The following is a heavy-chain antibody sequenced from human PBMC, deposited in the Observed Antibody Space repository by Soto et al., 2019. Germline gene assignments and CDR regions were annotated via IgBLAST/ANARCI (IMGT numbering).Heavy chain of an antibody. V-gene: IGHV4-31*03. D-gene: IGHD4-4*01. CDR1: GGSTSSGGYY. J-gene: IGHJ6*02. Sequence: SETLSLTCTVSGGSTSSGGYYWSWIRQHPGKGLEWIGYIYYSGSTYYNPSLKSRVTISADTSKNQFSLKLSSVTAADTAVYYCARAVFGDYSNSYYYYGMDVWGQGTTVTVSS. CDR3: ARAVFGDYSNSYYYYGMDV. CDR2: IYYSGST.